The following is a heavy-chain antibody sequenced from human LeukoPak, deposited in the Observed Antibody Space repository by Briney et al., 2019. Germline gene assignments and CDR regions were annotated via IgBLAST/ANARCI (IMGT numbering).Heavy chain of an antibody. J-gene: IGHJ4*02. CDR2: IYYSGST. Sequence: PSETLSLTCIVSGGSISSSSYYWGWIRQPPGKGLEWIGSIYYSGSTYYNPSLKSRVTISVDTSKNQFSLKLSSVTAADTAVYYCARERRGYSYGRTGGYFDYWGQGTLVTVSS. CDR1: GGSISSSSYY. CDR3: ARERRGYSYGRTGGYFDY. V-gene: IGHV4-39*07. D-gene: IGHD5-18*01.